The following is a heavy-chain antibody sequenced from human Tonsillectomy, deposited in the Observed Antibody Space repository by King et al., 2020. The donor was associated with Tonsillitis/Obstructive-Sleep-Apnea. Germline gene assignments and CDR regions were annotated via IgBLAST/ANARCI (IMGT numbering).Heavy chain of an antibody. CDR2: INSGCHRT. Sequence: VQLVESGGGLVQPGGSLRLSCAASGFTFSTSAMNWVRQAPGKGLQWVSTINSGCHRTYYAESVKGRFRISSDTSKNTVYLEMSSLGAEDTAIYYCAKGGGYGWRWYSDLWGRGTQVTPSS. CDR3: AKGGGYGWRWYSDL. V-gene: IGHV3-23*04. J-gene: IGHJ2*01. CDR1: GFTFSTSA. D-gene: IGHD5-12*01.